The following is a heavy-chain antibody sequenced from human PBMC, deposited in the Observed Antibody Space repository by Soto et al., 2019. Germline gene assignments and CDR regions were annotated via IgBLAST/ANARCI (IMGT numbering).Heavy chain of an antibody. CDR3: AKDLRGVIITLFTRFISGHDY. Sequence: VGSLRLSCVISRLTFSDYARNCVRQAPGKGLEWVSSISGSGDTTYYADSVKGRFTITRDNSKNTLYLQMNSLRAEDTAVYYCAKDLRGVIITLFTRFISGHDYWGQGTLVTVSS. V-gene: IGHV3-23*01. J-gene: IGHJ4*02. D-gene: IGHD3-10*01. CDR1: RLTFSDYA. CDR2: ISGSGDTT.